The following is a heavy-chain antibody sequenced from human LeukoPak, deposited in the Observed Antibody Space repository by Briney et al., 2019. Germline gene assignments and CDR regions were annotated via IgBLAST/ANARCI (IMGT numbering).Heavy chain of an antibody. CDR3: ARGAPVVVVAATRTNRLFDY. Sequence: GGSLRLSCAASGFTVSSNYMSWVRQAPGKGLEWVSVIYSGGSTYYADSVKGRFTISRDNSKNTLYLQMNSLRAEDTAVYYCARGAPVVVVAATRTNRLFDYWGQGTLVTVSS. CDR1: GFTVSSNY. V-gene: IGHV3-66*01. CDR2: IYSGGST. D-gene: IGHD2-15*01. J-gene: IGHJ4*02.